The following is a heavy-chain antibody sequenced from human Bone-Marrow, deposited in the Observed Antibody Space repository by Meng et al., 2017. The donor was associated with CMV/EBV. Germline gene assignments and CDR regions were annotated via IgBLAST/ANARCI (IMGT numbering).Heavy chain of an antibody. CDR3: AKQAIAGGYFYYGMDV. V-gene: IGHV3-33*06. Sequence: GESLKISCAASGFLFSSYAIHWVRQAPGKGLEWAAVIWYDGSNKYYADSVKGRFTISRDNSKNTLYLQMNSLKAEDTAVYYCAKQAIAGGYFYYGMDVWGQGTTVTVSS. CDR2: IWYDGSNK. D-gene: IGHD2/OR15-2a*01. J-gene: IGHJ6*02. CDR1: GFLFSSYA.